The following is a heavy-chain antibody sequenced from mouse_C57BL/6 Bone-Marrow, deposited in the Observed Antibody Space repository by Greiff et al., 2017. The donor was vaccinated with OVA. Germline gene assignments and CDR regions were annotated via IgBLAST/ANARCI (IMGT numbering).Heavy chain of an antibody. D-gene: IGHD2-4*01. J-gene: IGHJ4*01. CDR1: GYTFTDYY. Sequence: VQLQQSGAELVRPGASVKLSCKASGYTFTDYYINWVKQRPGQGLEWIARIYPGSGNTYYNEKFKGKATLNAEKSSSTAYMQLSSLTSEDSAVYFCARGYYDYDRDYAMDYWGQGTSVTVSS. CDR3: ARGYYDYDRDYAMDY. CDR2: IYPGSGNT. V-gene: IGHV1-76*01.